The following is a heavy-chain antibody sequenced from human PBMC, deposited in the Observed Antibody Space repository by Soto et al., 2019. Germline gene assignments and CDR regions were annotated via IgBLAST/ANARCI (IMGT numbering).Heavy chain of an antibody. CDR1: GFTFDDYT. D-gene: IGHD1-26*01. CDR3: AKDFDSGSYHYYYYYGMDV. CDR2: ISWDGGST. J-gene: IGHJ6*02. Sequence: EVQLVESGGVVVQPGGSLRLSCAASGFTFDDYTMHWVRQAPGKGLEWVSLISWDGGSTYYADSVKGRFTISRDNSKNSLYLQMNSLRTEDTALYYCAKDFDSGSYHYYYYYGMDVWGQGTTVTVSS. V-gene: IGHV3-43*01.